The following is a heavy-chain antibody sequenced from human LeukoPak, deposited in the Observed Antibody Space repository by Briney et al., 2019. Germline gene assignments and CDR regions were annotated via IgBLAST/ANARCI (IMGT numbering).Heavy chain of an antibody. V-gene: IGHV4-59*01. CDR3: ARDGSTPRSQLPGYMRFDP. D-gene: IGHD2-2*01. CDR2: VYDSGST. CDR1: GASLNRYY. Sequence: PSETLSLTRTVSGASLNRYYWNWVPQPPGQGLEWIGYVYDSGSTNYNPSLKSRVTKSIDTSKNQFSLNLSTVTAADTAVYYCARDGSTPRSQLPGYMRFDPWGQGTLVTVSS. J-gene: IGHJ5*02.